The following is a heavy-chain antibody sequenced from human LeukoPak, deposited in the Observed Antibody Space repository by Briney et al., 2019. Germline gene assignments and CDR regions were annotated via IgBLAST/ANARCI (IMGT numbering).Heavy chain of an antibody. CDR2: IYTSGST. V-gene: IGHV4-61*02. CDR1: GGSISSGSYY. Sequence: SQTLSLTCTVSGGSISSGSYYWSWIRQPAGKGLERIGRIYTSGSTNYNPSLKSRVTISVDTSKNQFSLKLSSVTAADTAVYYCASGHYYDSSGYYGLGYWGQGTLVTVSS. J-gene: IGHJ4*02. CDR3: ASGHYYDSSGYYGLGY. D-gene: IGHD3-22*01.